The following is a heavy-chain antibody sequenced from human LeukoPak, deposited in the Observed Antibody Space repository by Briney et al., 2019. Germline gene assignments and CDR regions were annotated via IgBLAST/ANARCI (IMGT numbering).Heavy chain of an antibody. J-gene: IGHJ4*02. CDR3: AKDASTVYYFDS. D-gene: IGHD4-17*01. Sequence: GGSLGLSCAASGFTFSSYAMSWVRQAPGKGLEWVSGIVGSGVTTYYADSVKGRFTISRDNSKNTLYLQMNSLRAEDTAVYYCAKDASTVYYFDSWGQGTLVTVSS. CDR1: GFTFSSYA. CDR2: IVGSGVTT. V-gene: IGHV3-23*01.